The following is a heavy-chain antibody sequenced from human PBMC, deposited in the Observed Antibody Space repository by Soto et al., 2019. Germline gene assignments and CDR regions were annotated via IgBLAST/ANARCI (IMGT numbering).Heavy chain of an antibody. CDR2: FSGSGGAT. Sequence: PGGSLRLSCAASGFIASNYAMSWVRQAPGKGLEWVSGFSGSGGATFYADSVKGRFTPSRDSSKNTVYLQMDRLRAEDTAVYYCAKAGGDYWGQGTVVTVSS. D-gene: IGHD3-10*01. V-gene: IGHV3-23*01. CDR1: GFIASNYA. CDR3: AKAGGDY. J-gene: IGHJ4*02.